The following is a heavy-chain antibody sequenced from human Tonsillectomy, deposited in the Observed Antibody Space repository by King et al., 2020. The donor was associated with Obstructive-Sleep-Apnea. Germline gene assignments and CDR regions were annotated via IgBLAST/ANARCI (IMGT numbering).Heavy chain of an antibody. V-gene: IGHV4-4*02. Sequence: QVQLQESGPGLVKPSGTLSLTCAVSGGSISSSNWWSWVRQPPGKGLEWIGEIYHSGSTNYNPSLKSRVTISVDKSMNQFSPKLSSVTAADTAVYYCARDGRDGYNWDYYYGMDVWGQGTTVTVSS. D-gene: IGHD5-24*01. CDR1: GGSISSSNW. CDR3: ARDGRDGYNWDYYYGMDV. J-gene: IGHJ6*02. CDR2: IYHSGST.